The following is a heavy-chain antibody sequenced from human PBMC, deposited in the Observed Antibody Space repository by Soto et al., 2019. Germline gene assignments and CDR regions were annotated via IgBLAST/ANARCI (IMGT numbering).Heavy chain of an antibody. V-gene: IGHV3-30*18. CDR2: ISYDGSNK. CDR3: AKGGYGRRDDAFDF. J-gene: IGHJ3*01. D-gene: IGHD5-18*01. CDR1: GFTFSSYG. Sequence: QVQLVESGGGVVQPGRSLRLSCAASGFTFSSYGMHWVRQAPGKGLEWVSVISYDGSNKYYADSVKGRFTISRDNSKNTLYLQMNSLRAEDTAVYYCAKGGYGRRDDAFDFWGQGTMVTVSS.